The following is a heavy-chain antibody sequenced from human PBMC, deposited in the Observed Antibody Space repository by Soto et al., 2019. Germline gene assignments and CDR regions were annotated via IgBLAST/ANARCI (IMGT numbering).Heavy chain of an antibody. J-gene: IGHJ4*02. Sequence: QVQLVQSGAEVKKPGASVKVSCKASGYTFTSYAMHWVRQAPGQRLEWMGWINAGNGNTKYSQKFQGRVTITRDTSASTAYMELSSLSSEDTAVYYCARVSGWYYFDYWGQGTLVTVSS. D-gene: IGHD6-19*01. CDR3: ARVSGWYYFDY. CDR2: INAGNGNT. V-gene: IGHV1-3*01. CDR1: GYTFTSYA.